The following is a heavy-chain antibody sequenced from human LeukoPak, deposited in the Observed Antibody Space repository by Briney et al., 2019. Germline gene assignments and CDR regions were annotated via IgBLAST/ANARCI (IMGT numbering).Heavy chain of an antibody. D-gene: IGHD3-10*01. CDR2: IKQDGSEK. CDR1: GFTFSSYW. V-gene: IGHV3-7*01. J-gene: IGHJ6*02. Sequence: GASLRLSCAASGFTFSSYWMSWVRQSPGKGLEWVANIKQDGSEKYCMDSVKGRFTISRDNAKNSLYLQMNSLRAEDTAVYYCARDRVYYYYGMDVWGQGTTVTVSS. CDR3: ARDRVYYYYGMDV.